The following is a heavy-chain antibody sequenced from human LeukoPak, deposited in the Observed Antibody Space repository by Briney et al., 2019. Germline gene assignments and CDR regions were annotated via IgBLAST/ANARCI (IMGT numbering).Heavy chain of an antibody. CDR2: ISGSGSST. Sequence: PGGSLRLSCAASGLTFSNFVMSWVRQAPGKGLEWVSGISGSGSSTYYGDSVKGRFTISRDNSKNTLYLQMNSLRAEDTAAYYCAEDVWGSSSGAFDIWGQGTMVTVSS. CDR3: AEDVWGSSSGAFDI. CDR1: GLTFSNFV. D-gene: IGHD3-16*01. V-gene: IGHV3-23*01. J-gene: IGHJ3*02.